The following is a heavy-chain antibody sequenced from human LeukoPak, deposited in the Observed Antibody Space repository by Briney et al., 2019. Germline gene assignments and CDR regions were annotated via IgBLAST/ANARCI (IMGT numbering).Heavy chain of an antibody. CDR1: GGSFSGYY. Sequence: SETLSLTCAVYGGSFSGYYWSWIRQPPGKGLEWIGEVNHSGSTNYNPSLKSRVNISVDTSKNHFSLELTSVTAADTALYFCAREIFGARAFEYWGQGILVTVSS. J-gene: IGHJ4*02. V-gene: IGHV4-34*01. D-gene: IGHD3-3*01. CDR2: VNHSGST. CDR3: AREIFGARAFEY.